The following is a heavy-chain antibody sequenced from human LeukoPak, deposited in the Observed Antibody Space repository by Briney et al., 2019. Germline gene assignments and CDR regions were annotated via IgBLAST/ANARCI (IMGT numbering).Heavy chain of an antibody. Sequence: GASVKVSCTASGYTFTGYYMHWVRQAPGQGLEWMGWINPNSGDTNYAEKFQGRVTMTRDTSIGTAYMELSRLRSDDTAVYYCARDWFMSGFDYWGQGTLVTVSS. J-gene: IGHJ4*02. V-gene: IGHV1-2*02. CDR1: GYTFTGYY. CDR3: ARDWFMSGFDY. CDR2: INPNSGDT. D-gene: IGHD3-16*01.